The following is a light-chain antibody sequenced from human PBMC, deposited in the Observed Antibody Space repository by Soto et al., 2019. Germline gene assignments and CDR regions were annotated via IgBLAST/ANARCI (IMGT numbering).Light chain of an antibody. Sequence: DIQMTQSPSTLSASVGDRVTITCRASHSISTWLAWYQQKPGKAPKLLIYKASSLESGVLSRFSGSGSGTEFTLTISSLQPDDFATYYCQQYNSYWTFGQGTKVEIK. CDR1: HSISTW. J-gene: IGKJ1*01. CDR2: KAS. V-gene: IGKV1-5*03. CDR3: QQYNSYWT.